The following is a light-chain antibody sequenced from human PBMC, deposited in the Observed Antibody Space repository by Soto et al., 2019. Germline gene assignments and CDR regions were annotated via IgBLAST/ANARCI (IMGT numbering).Light chain of an antibody. V-gene: IGKV3-20*01. J-gene: IGKJ4*01. CDR2: GAS. CDR3: QEYGTSPRLT. Sequence: EIVLTQSPGTLSLSPGERATLFCRASQIVSSSCLAWYQQKPGQSPRLLISGASTRATGIPDRFSGSGFGTDFSLPMTRLGPEDFAVYYCQEYGTSPRLTFVAGTKLELK. CDR1: QIVSSSC.